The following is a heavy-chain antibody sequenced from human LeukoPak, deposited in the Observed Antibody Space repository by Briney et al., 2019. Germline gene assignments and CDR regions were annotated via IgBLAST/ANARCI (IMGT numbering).Heavy chain of an antibody. CDR2: ISRSGSTI. CDR1: GFTFSSYE. J-gene: IGHJ4*02. V-gene: IGHV3-48*03. Sequence: GGSLRLSCAASGFTFSSYEMNWVRQAPGKGLEWVSYISRSGSTIYYADSVKGRFTISRDNAKNSLYLQMNSLRAEDTAVYYCARDGAPSYYYGSGSYHLFDYWGQGTLVTVSS. CDR3: ARDGAPSYYYGSGSYHLFDY. D-gene: IGHD3-10*01.